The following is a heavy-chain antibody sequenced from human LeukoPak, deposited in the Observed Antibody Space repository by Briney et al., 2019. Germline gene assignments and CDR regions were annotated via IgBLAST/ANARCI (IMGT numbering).Heavy chain of an antibody. V-gene: IGHV4-59*01. Sequence: SETLSLTCTVSGGSISSYYWSWIRQPPGKGLEWIGYIYYSGSTNYNPPLKSRVTISVDTSKNQFSLKLSSVTAADTAVYYCARAPGGYDSSGYYDYWGQGTLVTVSS. D-gene: IGHD3-22*01. CDR2: IYYSGST. CDR1: GGSISSYY. CDR3: ARAPGGYDSSGYYDY. J-gene: IGHJ4*02.